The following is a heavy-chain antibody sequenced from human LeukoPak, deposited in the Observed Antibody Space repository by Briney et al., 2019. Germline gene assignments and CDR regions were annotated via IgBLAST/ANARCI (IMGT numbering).Heavy chain of an antibody. V-gene: IGHV4-30-4*01. CDR2: IFYTGST. Sequence: KTSETLSLTCTVSRASISSGGYYWTWIRQPPGKGLEWMGYIFYTGSTYSNPSPRSRVSISLDTSKSQFSLKLSSVTAADTAVYYCARGKGYDDSFYDYWGQGTLVTVSS. CDR1: RASISSGGYY. CDR3: ARGKGYDDSFYDY. D-gene: IGHD5-12*01. J-gene: IGHJ4*02.